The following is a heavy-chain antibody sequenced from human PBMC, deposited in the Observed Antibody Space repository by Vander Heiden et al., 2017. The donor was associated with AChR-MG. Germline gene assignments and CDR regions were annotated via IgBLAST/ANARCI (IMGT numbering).Heavy chain of an antibody. Sequence: QLQLQESGPGLVKPSENLSLTCTVSGGSISSSSYYWGWIRQPPGKGLEWIGSIYYSGSTYYNPSLKSRVTISVDTSKNQFSLKLSSVTAADTAVYYCARPHCSGGSCYSGSWFDPWGQGTLVTVSS. CDR3: ARPHCSGGSCYSGSWFDP. CDR2: IYYSGST. D-gene: IGHD2-15*01. CDR1: GGSISSSSYY. J-gene: IGHJ5*02. V-gene: IGHV4-39*01.